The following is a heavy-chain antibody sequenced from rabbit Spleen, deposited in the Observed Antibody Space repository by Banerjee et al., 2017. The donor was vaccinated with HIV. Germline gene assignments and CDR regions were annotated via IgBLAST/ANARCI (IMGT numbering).Heavy chain of an antibody. CDR1: GFDFSGYG. Sequence: QEQLEESGGGLVQPGGSLKLSCKASGFDFSGYGMSWVRQAPGKGLEWIGYIDPIFGTTYYASWVNGRFSISRENTRNTVSLQMTSLTAADTATYFCARADAGGNTDYALHLWGQGTLVTVS. D-gene: IGHD4-2*01. CDR3: ARADAGGNTDYALHL. CDR2: IDPIFGTT. V-gene: IGHV1S47*01. J-gene: IGHJ3*01.